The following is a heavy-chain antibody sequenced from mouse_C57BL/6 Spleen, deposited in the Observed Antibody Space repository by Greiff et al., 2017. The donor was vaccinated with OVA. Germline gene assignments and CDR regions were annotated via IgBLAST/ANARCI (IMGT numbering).Heavy chain of an antibody. CDR2: ISYDGIN. Sequence: EVQLVESGPGLVKPSQSLSLTCSVTGYSITRGYYWNWLRQFPGNKLEWMGYISYDGINNYNPSLTNRISITLDTSKNQFFLKLKYVTTEDTATYDCARGGYYYGSKNAMDYWGQGTSVTVSS. J-gene: IGHJ4*01. CDR3: ARGGYYYGSKNAMDY. V-gene: IGHV3-6*01. CDR1: GYSITRGYY. D-gene: IGHD1-1*01.